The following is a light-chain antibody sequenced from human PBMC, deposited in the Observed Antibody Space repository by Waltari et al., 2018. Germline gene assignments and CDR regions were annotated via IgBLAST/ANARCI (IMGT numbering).Light chain of an antibody. CDR3: QQYNKWPPGT. Sequence: ETVVTQSPATLSMSPGERATLSCRTSQRIGSSLAWYQQRPGQAPRLLIYRASTRATGIPDRFSGSGSETEFTLTIGSLQSEDVAVYYCQQYNKWPPGTFGQGTRLEI. CDR1: QRIGSS. CDR2: RAS. V-gene: IGKV3-15*01. J-gene: IGKJ1*01.